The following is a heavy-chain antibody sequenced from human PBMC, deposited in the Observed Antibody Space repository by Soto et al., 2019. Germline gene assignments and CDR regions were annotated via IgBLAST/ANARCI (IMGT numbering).Heavy chain of an antibody. CDR3: ARGRHILTGYYVGGRRKWLDP. CDR2: INHSGST. D-gene: IGHD3-9*01. J-gene: IGHJ5*02. V-gene: IGHV4-34*01. Sequence: SETLSLTCAVYGGSFSGYYWSWIRQPPGKGLEWIGEINHSGSTNYNPSLKSRVTISVDTSKNQFSLKLSSVTAADTAVYYCARGRHILTGYYVGGRRKWLDPWGQGTLVTVSS. CDR1: GGSFSGYY.